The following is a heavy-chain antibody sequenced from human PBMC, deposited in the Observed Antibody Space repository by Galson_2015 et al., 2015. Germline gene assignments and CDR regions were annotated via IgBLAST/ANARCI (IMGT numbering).Heavy chain of an antibody. Sequence: SLRLSCAASGFTFSSYAMSWVRQAPEKRLEWVSAISGSGGSTYYADSVKGRFTISRDNSKNTLYLQMNSLRAEDTAVYYCAKTGRSWYGDYWGQVTLVTVSS. CDR2: ISGSGGST. V-gene: IGHV3-23*01. J-gene: IGHJ4*02. CDR3: AKTGRSWYGDY. D-gene: IGHD6-13*01. CDR1: GFTFSSYA.